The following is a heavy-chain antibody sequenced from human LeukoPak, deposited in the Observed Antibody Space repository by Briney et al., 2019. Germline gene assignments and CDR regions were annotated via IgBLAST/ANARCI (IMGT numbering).Heavy chain of an antibody. CDR3: AGIPLPYDFWSGYYLAYFDY. D-gene: IGHD3-3*01. CDR2: IYYSGST. J-gene: IGHJ4*02. CDR1: GGSISSSSYY. Sequence: SETLSLTCTVSGGSISSSSYYWGWIRQPPGKGLEWIGSIYYSGSTYYNPSPKSRVTISVDTSKNQFSLKLSSVTAADTAVYYCAGIPLPYDFWSGYYLAYFDYWGQGTLVTVSS. V-gene: IGHV4-39*01.